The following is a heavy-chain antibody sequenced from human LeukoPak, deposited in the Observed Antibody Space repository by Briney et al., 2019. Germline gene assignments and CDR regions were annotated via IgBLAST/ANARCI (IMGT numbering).Heavy chain of an antibody. J-gene: IGHJ6*03. CDR3: ARHIAAAARTYYYYYMDV. V-gene: IGHV5-51*01. CDR2: IYPGDSYT. Sequence: GESLKISCKGSGYSFTSYWIGWVRQMPGKGLEWMGIIYPGDSYTRYSPSFQGQVTISADKSISTAYLQWSSLKASDTAMYYCARHIAAAARTYYYYYMDVWGKGTTVTVSS. CDR1: GYSFTSYW. D-gene: IGHD6-13*01.